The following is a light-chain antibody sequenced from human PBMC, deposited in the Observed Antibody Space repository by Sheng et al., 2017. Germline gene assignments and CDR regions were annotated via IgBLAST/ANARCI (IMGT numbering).Light chain of an antibody. J-gene: IGKJ4*01. CDR3: QQYDNLPLT. CDR2: DAS. CDR1: HDIKTF. V-gene: IGKV1-33*01. Sequence: DIQMTQSPPSLSASVGDRLTITCQASHDIKTFLNWYQHKPGKAPKLLIYDASHLETGVPSRFSGSGSGTDFTFIINSLHPEDFATYYCQQYDNLPLTFGGGTKVEIK.